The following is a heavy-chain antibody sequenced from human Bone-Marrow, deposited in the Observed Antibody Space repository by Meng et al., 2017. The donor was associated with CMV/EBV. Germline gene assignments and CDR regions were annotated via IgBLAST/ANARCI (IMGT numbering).Heavy chain of an antibody. Sequence: GESLKISCKGSGYSFTSYWIGWVRQAPGKGLEWVANIKQDGSEKYYVDSVKGRFTISRDNAKNSLYLQMNSLRAEDTAVYYCARSPPADQLLIDYWGQGTLVTVSS. CDR2: IKQDGSEK. D-gene: IGHD1-26*01. CDR1: GYSFTSYW. J-gene: IGHJ4*02. CDR3: ARSPPADQLLIDY. V-gene: IGHV3-7*01.